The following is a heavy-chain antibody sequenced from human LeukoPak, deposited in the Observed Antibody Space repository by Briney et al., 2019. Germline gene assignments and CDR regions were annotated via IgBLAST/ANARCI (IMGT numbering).Heavy chain of an antibody. Sequence: SETLSLTCNVSGDSISSSTYYWGWIRQSPGKGLEWIGSIYYSGSTYYNPSLESRVTISVATAKNQFSVTLSSVTAADTAVYYCAKRDSYNWFDPWGQGTLVTVSS. CDR2: IYYSGST. CDR3: AKRDSYNWFDP. CDR1: GDSISSSTYY. D-gene: IGHD2-15*01. J-gene: IGHJ5*02. V-gene: IGHV4-39*07.